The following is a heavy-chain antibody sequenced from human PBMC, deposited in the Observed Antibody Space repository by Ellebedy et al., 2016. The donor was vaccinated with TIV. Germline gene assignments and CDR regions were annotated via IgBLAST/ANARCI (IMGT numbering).Heavy chain of an antibody. V-gene: IGHV3-48*02. CDR2: ISSSSDMI. D-gene: IGHD3-10*01. J-gene: IGHJ4*02. Sequence: GESLKISCDTSGFTFSRYVMHWVRQAPGKGLEWLSYISSSSDMIYYADSVKGRFTISRDNAKKSLYLQMNSLRDEDTAVYYCARDPNYYGSGSPPDYWGQGTLVTVSS. CDR1: GFTFSRYV. CDR3: ARDPNYYGSGSPPDY.